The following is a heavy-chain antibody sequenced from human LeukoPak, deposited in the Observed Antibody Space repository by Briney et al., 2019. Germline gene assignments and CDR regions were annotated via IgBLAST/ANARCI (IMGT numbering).Heavy chain of an antibody. J-gene: IGHJ4*02. CDR3: ARQGIGQQLEVAY. CDR2: IDPSDSYI. Sequence: GESLQISCKGSGYSFTSYWISWVRQMPGKGLEWMGKIDPSDSYINYSPSFQGHVTISADKSMSTAYLQWSSLKASDTAMYYCARQGIGQQLEVAYWGQGTLVTVSS. CDR1: GYSFTSYW. D-gene: IGHD6-13*01. V-gene: IGHV5-10-1*01.